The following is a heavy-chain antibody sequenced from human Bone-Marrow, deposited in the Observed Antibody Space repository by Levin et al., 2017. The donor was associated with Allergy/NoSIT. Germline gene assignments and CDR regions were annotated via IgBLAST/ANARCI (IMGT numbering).Heavy chain of an antibody. V-gene: IGHV3-30*04. CDR2: ISYDEFKK. CDR1: GFAFSNNA. CDR3: ARPPHSGSSQDGDY. D-gene: IGHD1-26*01. J-gene: IGHJ4*02. Sequence: GGSLRLSCSASGFAFSNNAMHWLRQAPGKGLEWVAMISYDEFKKYYADSVRGRFTISRDNSKNTVSLLMTGLGPEDSAIYYCARPPHSGSSQDGDYWGQGTQVTVSS.